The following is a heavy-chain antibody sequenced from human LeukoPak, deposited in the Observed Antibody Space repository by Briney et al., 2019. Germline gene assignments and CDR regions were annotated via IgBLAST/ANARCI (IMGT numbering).Heavy chain of an antibody. CDR1: GGSFSGYY. D-gene: IGHD5-18*01. J-gene: IGHJ6*03. V-gene: IGHV4-34*01. CDR2: INHNGST. Sequence: SETLSLTCAVYGGSFSGYYWSWIRQPPGKGLEWIGEINHNGSTNYNPSLKSRVTISVDTSKNQFSLKLSSVTAADTAVYYCAREGLDSYGSSYWSYYYYMDVWGKGTTVTVSS. CDR3: AREGLDSYGSSYWSYYYYMDV.